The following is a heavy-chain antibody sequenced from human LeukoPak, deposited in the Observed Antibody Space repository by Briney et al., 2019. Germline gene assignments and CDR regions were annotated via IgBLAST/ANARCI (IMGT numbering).Heavy chain of an antibody. J-gene: IGHJ4*02. CDR1: GGSFSGYY. V-gene: IGHV4-34*01. CDR3: ARRGGSCYRH. CDR2: INHSGST. D-gene: IGHD2-15*01. Sequence: PSETLSLTCAVYGGSFSGYYWSWIRQPPGKGLEWIGEINHSGSTNYNPSLKSRVTISVDTSKNQFSLKLSSVTAADTAVYYCARRGGSCYRHWGQGTLVTVSS.